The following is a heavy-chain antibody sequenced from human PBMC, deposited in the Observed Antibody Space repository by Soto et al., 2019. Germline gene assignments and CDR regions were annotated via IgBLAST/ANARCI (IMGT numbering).Heavy chain of an antibody. J-gene: IGHJ5*02. CDR3: ARGERKVNWRPYFDT. V-gene: IGHV4-59*01. CDR2: IYSTGSS. D-gene: IGHD1-26*01. CDR1: GDSLSLYY. Sequence: PSETLSLTCTVSGDSLSLYYWSWIRLSPGKGLEWIGYIYSTGSSNQNPSLRDRVAVSADASKNQFYLTLSSMTAADTAVYYCARGERKVNWRPYFDTWGQGTRVTVSS.